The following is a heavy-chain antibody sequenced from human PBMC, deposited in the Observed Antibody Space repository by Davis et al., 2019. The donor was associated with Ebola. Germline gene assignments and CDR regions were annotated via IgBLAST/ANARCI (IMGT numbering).Heavy chain of an antibody. V-gene: IGHV4-4*02. CDR2: VYHSGSA. CDR1: GGSISSSNW. CDR3: VRGTNFYDNTGFYYFDY. D-gene: IGHD3-22*01. J-gene: IGHJ4*02. Sequence: PSETLSLTCSVSGGSISSSNWWTWVRKPPGRGLEWIGEVYHSGSANYNPSLKSRVTISVDKSKNQFSLKLTSVTAADTAVFYCVRGTNFYDNTGFYYFDYWGQGTLVTVFS.